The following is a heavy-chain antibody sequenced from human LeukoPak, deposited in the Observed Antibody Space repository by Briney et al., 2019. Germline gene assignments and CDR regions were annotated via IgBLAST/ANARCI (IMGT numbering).Heavy chain of an antibody. J-gene: IGHJ6*03. CDR3: AGYCSGGSCYSRYYYYYMDV. D-gene: IGHD2-15*01. V-gene: IGHV3-21*01. CDR1: GFTFSSYS. CDR2: ISSSSSYI. Sequence: GGSLRLSCAASGFTFSSYSMNWVRQAPGKGLEWVSSISSSSSYIYYADSVKGRFTISRDNAKNSLYLQMNSLRAEDTAVYYCAGYCSGGSCYSRYYYYYMDVWGKGTTVTVSS.